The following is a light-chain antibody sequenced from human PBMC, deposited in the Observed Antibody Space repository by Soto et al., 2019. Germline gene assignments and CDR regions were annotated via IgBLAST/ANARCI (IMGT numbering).Light chain of an antibody. CDR2: ITN. Sequence: QSALTQPPSASGTPGQRVTISCSGTSSNIGSNTVNWYQHLPGTAPKLLIYITNQRPSGVPDRFSGSKSGTSASLAISGLQSDDEADYYCAAWDDSLNGYVFATGTKLTVL. CDR3: AAWDDSLNGYV. V-gene: IGLV1-44*01. J-gene: IGLJ1*01. CDR1: SSNIGSNT.